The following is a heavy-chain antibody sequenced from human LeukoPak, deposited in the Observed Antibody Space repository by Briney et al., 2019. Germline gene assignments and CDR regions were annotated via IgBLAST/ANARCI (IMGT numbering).Heavy chain of an antibody. CDR3: ARGPQKYYDILTGYYDNWFDP. CDR2: MNPNSGNT. CDR1: GYTFTSYD. V-gene: IGHV1-8*01. D-gene: IGHD3-9*01. Sequence: ASVKVSCKASGYTFTSYDINWVRQATGQGLEWMGWMNPNSGNTGYAQKFQGRVTMTRNTSISTAYMELSSLRSEDTAVYYCARGPQKYYDILTGYYDNWFDPWGQGTLVTVSS. J-gene: IGHJ5*02.